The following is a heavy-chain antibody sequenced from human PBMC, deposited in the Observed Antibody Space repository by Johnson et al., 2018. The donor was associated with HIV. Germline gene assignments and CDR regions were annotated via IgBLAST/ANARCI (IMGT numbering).Heavy chain of an antibody. CDR1: GFTFNSYA. CDR3: ARGRPSGSHDAFDI. J-gene: IGHJ3*02. CDR2: ISSSGSTI. D-gene: IGHD3-22*01. V-gene: IGHV3-48*03. Sequence: VQLVESGGGLVQPGGSLRLSCAASGFTFNSYAMHWVRQAPGKGLEWVSYISSSGSTIYYADSVKGRFTISRDNAKNSLYLQMNSLRAEDTAVYYCARGRPSGSHDAFDIWGQGTMVTVSS.